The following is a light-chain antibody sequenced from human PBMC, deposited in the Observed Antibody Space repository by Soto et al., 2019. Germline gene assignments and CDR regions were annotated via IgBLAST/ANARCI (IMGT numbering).Light chain of an antibody. CDR3: GTWDSSLSAGGI. CDR1: SSNIGKNF. V-gene: IGLV1-51*02. Sequence: QCVLTQPLSVSAAPGQTVAISCSGSSSNIGKNFVSWYQQLPGTAPQLLIYENNKRPSGIPDRFSGSKSGTSATLGITGLQTGDEADYYCGTWDSSLSAGGIFGTGTKVTVL. J-gene: IGLJ1*01. CDR2: ENN.